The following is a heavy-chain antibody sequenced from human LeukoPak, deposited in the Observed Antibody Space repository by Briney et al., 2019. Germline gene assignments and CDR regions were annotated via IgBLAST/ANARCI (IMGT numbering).Heavy chain of an antibody. D-gene: IGHD2-15*01. CDR1: GFTFSSYA. V-gene: IGHV3-30*04. CDR3: ARDLYVVVVAATPDY. CDR2: ISYDGRNK. J-gene: IGHJ4*02. Sequence: PGGSLRLSCAASGFTFSSYAMHWVRQAPGKGLEWVAVISYDGRNKYYADSVKGRFTIARDNSKNTLYLQMNSLRAEDTAVYYCARDLYVVVVAATPDYWGQGTLVTVSS.